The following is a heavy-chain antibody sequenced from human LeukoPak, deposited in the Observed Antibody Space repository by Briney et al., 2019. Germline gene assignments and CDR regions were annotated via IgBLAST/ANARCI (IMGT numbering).Heavy chain of an antibody. Sequence: PSETLSLICIVSGASISSHYWSWIRQPPGKGLEWIGYVHHDGATNQNPSLKSRVAISIDTSRNQMSLKLYSMTAADTAMYYCARGSTRADDYWGQGILVTVS. V-gene: IGHV4-59*11. J-gene: IGHJ4*02. CDR2: VHHDGAT. CDR1: GASISSHY. D-gene: IGHD2/OR15-2a*01. CDR3: ARGSTRADDY.